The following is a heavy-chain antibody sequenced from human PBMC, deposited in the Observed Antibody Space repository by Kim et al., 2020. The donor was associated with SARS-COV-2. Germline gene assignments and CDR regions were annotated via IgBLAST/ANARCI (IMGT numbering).Heavy chain of an antibody. CDR3: ARDRALGYCSGGSCYYGMDV. J-gene: IGHJ6*02. CDR2: IIPILGIA. D-gene: IGHD2-15*01. V-gene: IGHV1-69*04. CDR1: GGTFSSYA. Sequence: SVKVSCKASGGTFSSYAISWVRQAPGQGLEWMGRIIPILGIANYAQKFQGRVTITADKSTSTAYMELSSLRSEDTAVYYCARDRALGYCSGGSCYYGMDVWGQGTTVTVSS.